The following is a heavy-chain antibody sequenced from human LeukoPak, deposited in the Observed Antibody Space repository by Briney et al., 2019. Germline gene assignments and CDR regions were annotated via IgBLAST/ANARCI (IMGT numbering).Heavy chain of an antibody. CDR1: GGSISSSSYY. CDR3: ARGLPVVPAVVIGEYNWFDP. V-gene: IGHV4-39*01. CDR2: IYYSGST. Sequence: SETLSLTCTVSGGSISSSSYYWGWIRQPPGKGLEWIGSIYYSGSTYYNPSLKSRVTISVDTSKNQFSLKLSSVTAADTAVYYCARGLPVVPAVVIGEYNWFDPWGQGTLVTVSS. J-gene: IGHJ5*02. D-gene: IGHD2-2*01.